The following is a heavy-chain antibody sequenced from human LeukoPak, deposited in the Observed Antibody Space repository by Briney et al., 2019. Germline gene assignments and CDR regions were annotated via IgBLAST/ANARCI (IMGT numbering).Heavy chain of an antibody. CDR3: ARSGESSGWLPFDY. CDR1: GGSFSGYY. CDR2: INHSGST. V-gene: IGHV4-34*01. D-gene: IGHD6-19*01. Sequence: SETLSLTCAVYGGSFSGYYWSWIRQPPGKGLEWIGEINHSGSTNYNPSLKSRVTISVDTSKNQFSLKLSSVTAADTAVYYCARSGESSGWLPFDYWGQGTLVTVSS. J-gene: IGHJ4*02.